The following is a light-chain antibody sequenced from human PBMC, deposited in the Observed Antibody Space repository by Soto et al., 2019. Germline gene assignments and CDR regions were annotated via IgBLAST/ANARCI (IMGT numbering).Light chain of an antibody. CDR1: QGIRNG. CDR3: LQDYNYPLT. CDR2: AAS. V-gene: IGKV1-6*01. Sequence: AIQMTQSPSSLSASVGDRVTITCRASQGIRNGLGWYQQKPGEAPKLLIYAASSLQSGVPSRFSGSGSGTDFTLTISSLQPEDFATYYCLQDYNYPLTFGGGTKVDIK. J-gene: IGKJ4*01.